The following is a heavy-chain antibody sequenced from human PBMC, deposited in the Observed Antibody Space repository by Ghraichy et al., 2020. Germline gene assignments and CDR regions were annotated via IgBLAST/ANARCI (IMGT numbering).Heavy chain of an antibody. CDR1: GGSISSNY. V-gene: IGHV4-59*01. J-gene: IGHJ4*02. CDR3: ARLKAITGTTDYFDY. CDR2: IYYGVTT. Sequence: SQTLSLTCTVSGGSISSNYWSWIRQPPGKGLEWIGYIYYGVTTNYNPSLKSRVSISIDTSKSQFSLNLNSVTAADTAVYYCARLKAITGTTDYFDYWGLGTLVTVSS. D-gene: IGHD1-20*01.